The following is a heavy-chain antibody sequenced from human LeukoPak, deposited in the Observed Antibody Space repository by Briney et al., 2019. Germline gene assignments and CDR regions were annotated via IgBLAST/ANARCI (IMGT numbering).Heavy chain of an antibody. CDR3: ARDGGFAY. V-gene: IGHV3-48*01. CDR1: GFTFSSYS. Sequence: SGGSLRLSCAASGFTFSSYSMNWVRQAPGKGLEWVSYISSSSSTIHYADSVKGRFTISRDNAKNSLYLQMDSLRAEDTAVYHCARDGGFAYWGQGTLVTVSS. D-gene: IGHD3-16*01. J-gene: IGHJ4*02. CDR2: ISSSSSTI.